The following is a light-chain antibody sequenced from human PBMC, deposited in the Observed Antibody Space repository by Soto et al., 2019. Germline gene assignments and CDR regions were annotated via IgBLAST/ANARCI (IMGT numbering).Light chain of an antibody. J-gene: IGLJ1*01. CDR3: AAWDDSLNGHYV. Sequence: QSALTQPPSASGTPGQMVTISCSGSSSNIGSNIVNWYQQLPGTAPKLLIYSNNQRPSGVPDRFSGSKSGTSASLAISGLQSEDEADYYCAAWDDSLNGHYVFGTGTKVTVL. V-gene: IGLV1-44*01. CDR2: SNN. CDR1: SSNIGSNI.